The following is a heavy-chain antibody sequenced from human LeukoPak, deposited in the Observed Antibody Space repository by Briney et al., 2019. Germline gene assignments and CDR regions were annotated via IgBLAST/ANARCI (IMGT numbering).Heavy chain of an antibody. V-gene: IGHV1-69*13. CDR3: ARAVHDYDSDGYYFGYYFDS. D-gene: IGHD3-22*01. J-gene: IGHJ4*02. Sequence: SVKVSCKASGGTFSSYAISWVRQAPGQGLEWMGGIIPIFGTANYAQKFQGRVTITADESTSTAYMELSSLRSEDTAVYYCARAVHDYDSDGYYFGYYFDSWGQGTLVTVSS. CDR1: GGTFSSYA. CDR2: IIPIFGTA.